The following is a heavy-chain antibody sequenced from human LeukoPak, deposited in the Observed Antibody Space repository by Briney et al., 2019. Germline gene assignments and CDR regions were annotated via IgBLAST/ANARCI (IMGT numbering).Heavy chain of an antibody. D-gene: IGHD1-26*01. Sequence: GGSLRLSCAASGFTFTSYSMNWVRQAPGKGLEWVSTISGGGGSTYYADSVKGRFTISRDNSKNTLYLQMNSLRAEDTAVYYCARAPIVGATESFDYWGQGTLVTVSS. V-gene: IGHV3-23*01. CDR1: GFTFTSYS. J-gene: IGHJ4*02. CDR2: ISGGGGST. CDR3: ARAPIVGATESFDY.